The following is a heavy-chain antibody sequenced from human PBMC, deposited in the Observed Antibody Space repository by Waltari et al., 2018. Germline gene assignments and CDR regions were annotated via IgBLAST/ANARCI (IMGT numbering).Heavy chain of an antibody. V-gene: IGHV4-59*11. Sequence: QVQLQASGPGLVKPSETLSLTCTVSGGSISSHYWSWIRQPPGKGLEWIGYIYYRGSTNYNPSLKSRVTISVDTSKNQFSLKLSSLTAADTAVYYCARVDCSGGSCFAFDIWGQGTMVTVSS. CDR1: GGSISSHY. D-gene: IGHD2-15*01. J-gene: IGHJ3*02. CDR3: ARVDCSGGSCFAFDI. CDR2: IYYRGST.